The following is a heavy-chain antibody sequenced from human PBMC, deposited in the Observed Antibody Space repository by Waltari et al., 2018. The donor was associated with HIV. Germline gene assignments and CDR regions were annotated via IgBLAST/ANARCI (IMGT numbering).Heavy chain of an antibody. Sequence: QVQLVESGGGVVQPGRSLRFSCAASGFTFSSYAMPWVRQAPGKGLEWLAVISYDGRNKYYADSVKGRFTISRDNSKNTLYLQMNSLRAEDTAVYYCARPMNYGDYPYYFDYWGQGTLVTVSS. CDR3: ARPMNYGDYPYYFDY. CDR2: ISYDGRNK. CDR1: GFTFSSYA. D-gene: IGHD4-17*01. J-gene: IGHJ4*02. V-gene: IGHV3-30*01.